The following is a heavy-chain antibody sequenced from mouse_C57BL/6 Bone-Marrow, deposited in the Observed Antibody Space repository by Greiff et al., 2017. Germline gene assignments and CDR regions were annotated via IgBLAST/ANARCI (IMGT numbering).Heavy chain of an antibody. CDR2: IDPSDSYT. V-gene: IGHV1-69*01. CDR3: ARSVVGAMGY. J-gene: IGHJ4*01. Sequence: QVQLQQPGAELVMPGASVKLSCKASGYTFTSYWMXWVKQRPGQGLEWIGEIDPSDSYTNYNQKFKGKSTLTVDKSSSTAYMQLSSLTSEDSAVYYCARSVVGAMGYWGQGTSVTVSS. D-gene: IGHD1-1*01. CDR1: GYTFTSYW.